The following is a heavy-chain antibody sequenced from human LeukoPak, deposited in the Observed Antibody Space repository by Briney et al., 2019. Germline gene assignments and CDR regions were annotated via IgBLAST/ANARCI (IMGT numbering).Heavy chain of an antibody. J-gene: IGHJ1*01. Sequence: GGSLRLSCAASGFTFSGSAMHWVRQASGNGLEGVGRIRSKANSYATAYAASVKGRFTISRDDSRNTAYLQMNSLKTEDTAVYYCTAQYYYDSSGYYVEYFQHWGQGTLVTVSS. CDR1: GFTFSGSA. CDR3: TAQYYYDSSGYYVEYFQH. CDR2: IRSKANSYAT. V-gene: IGHV3-73*01. D-gene: IGHD3-22*01.